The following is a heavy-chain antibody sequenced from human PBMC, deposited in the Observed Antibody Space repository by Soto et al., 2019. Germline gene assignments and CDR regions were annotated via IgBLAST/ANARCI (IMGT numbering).Heavy chain of an antibody. Sequence: QVQLVQSGDEMRKPGASVKVSCQASGYTFSNYGITWVRQAPXXXXXXXXWISAHNGNSKYAQSLQGRLTLTTDTSTSTAYMELRSLRSDDTAVYYCARDWYFYGSGSPNHMDVWGKGTTVSVSS. D-gene: IGHD3-10*01. J-gene: IGHJ6*03. CDR3: ARDWYFYGSGSPNHMDV. CDR1: GYTFSNYG. V-gene: IGHV1-18*01. CDR2: ISAHNGNS.